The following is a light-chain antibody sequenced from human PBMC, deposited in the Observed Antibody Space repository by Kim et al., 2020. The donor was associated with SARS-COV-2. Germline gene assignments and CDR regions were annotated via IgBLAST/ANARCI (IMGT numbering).Light chain of an antibody. CDR3: APWDDSLSGWV. Sequence: GQRVTSSGSGSSSNIGSNSVYWFQQLPGTAPKLLIYNNNQRPSGVPDRFSGSKSGTSASLAISGLRSEDEADYYCAPWDDSLSGWVFGGGTQLTVL. CDR2: NNN. V-gene: IGLV1-47*02. CDR1: SSNIGSNS. J-gene: IGLJ3*02.